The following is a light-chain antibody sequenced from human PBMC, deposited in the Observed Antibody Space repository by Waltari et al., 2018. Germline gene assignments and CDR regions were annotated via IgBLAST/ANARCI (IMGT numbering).Light chain of an antibody. Sequence: QYALLQPASLSASPGQSLTISCTGPSNYIGAYDFVSWHQQHPGKVPKLIIYDVDIRPSGISNRCSGSKSGNPASLTISGLQAEDDSDYYCSSFTTSKTRVFGGGTRVTVL. V-gene: IGLV2-14*03. CDR3: SSFTTSKTRV. CDR2: DVD. J-gene: IGLJ2*01. CDR1: SNYIGAYDF.